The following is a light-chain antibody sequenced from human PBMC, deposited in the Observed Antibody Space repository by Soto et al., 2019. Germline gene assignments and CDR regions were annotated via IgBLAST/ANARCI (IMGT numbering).Light chain of an antibody. CDR2: GVS. CDR1: QSVRTY. J-gene: IGKJ5*01. CDR3: QQYNNWPIT. V-gene: IGKV3-15*01. Sequence: ETMLTQSPVTLSLSPGGRATLSCRASQSVRTYLAWYQVNPGQAPLLLIYGVSARATGIPARFSGSGFGTEFTLTISSLQSEDFALYYRQQYNNWPITFGQGTRLEIK.